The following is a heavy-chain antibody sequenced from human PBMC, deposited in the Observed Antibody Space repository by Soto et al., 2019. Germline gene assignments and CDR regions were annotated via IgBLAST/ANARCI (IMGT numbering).Heavy chain of an antibody. V-gene: IGHV4-39*01. CDR1: GGSISSSSYY. Sequence: SETLSLTCTVSGGSISSSSYYWGWIRQPPGKGLEWIGSIYYSGSTYYNPSLKSRVTISVDTSKNQFSLKLSSVTAADTAVYYCARHPPHYYGSGSYNLYYYGMDVWGQGTTVTVSS. CDR3: ARHPPHYYGSGSYNLYYYGMDV. CDR2: IYYSGST. D-gene: IGHD3-10*01. J-gene: IGHJ6*02.